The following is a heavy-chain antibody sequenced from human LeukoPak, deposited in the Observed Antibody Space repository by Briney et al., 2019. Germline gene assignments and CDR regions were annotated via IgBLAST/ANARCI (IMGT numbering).Heavy chain of an antibody. J-gene: IGHJ4*02. Sequence: SETLSLTRTVSGGSISSYYWSWIRQPPGKGLEWIGYIYYSGSTNYNPSLKSRVTISVDTSKNQFSLKLSSVTAADTAVYYCARARDGYSYGYLGYWGQGTLVTVSS. CDR3: ARARDGYSYGYLGY. CDR2: IYYSGST. D-gene: IGHD5-18*01. CDR1: GGSISSYY. V-gene: IGHV4-59*01.